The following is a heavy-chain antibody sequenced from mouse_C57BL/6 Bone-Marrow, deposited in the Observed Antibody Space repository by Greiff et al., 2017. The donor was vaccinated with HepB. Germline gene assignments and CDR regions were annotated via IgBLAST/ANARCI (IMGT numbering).Heavy chain of an antibody. J-gene: IGHJ3*01. V-gene: IGHV1-39*01. D-gene: IGHD1-1*01. CDR3: ARRGHGSSPFAY. CDR2: INPNYGTT. Sequence: VQLKQSGPELVKPGASVKISCKASGYSFTDYNMNWVKQSNGKSLEWIGVINPNYGTTSYNQKFKGKATLTVDQSSSTAYMQLNSLTSEDSAVYDFARRGHGSSPFAYWGQGTRVTVSA. CDR1: GYSFTDYN.